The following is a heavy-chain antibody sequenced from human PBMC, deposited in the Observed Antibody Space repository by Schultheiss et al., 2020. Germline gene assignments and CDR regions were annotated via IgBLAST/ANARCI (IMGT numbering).Heavy chain of an antibody. CDR2: IWYDGSNK. D-gene: IGHD3-22*01. CDR3: ARDGINYYDSSGTRAFDI. CDR1: GFTFSSYG. V-gene: IGHV3-33*01. Sequence: GGSLRLSCAASGFTFSSYGMHWVRQAPGKGLEWVAVIWYDGSNKYYADSVKGRFTISRDNSKNTLYLQMNSLRAEDTAVYYCARDGINYYDSSGTRAFDIWGKGTMVTVSS. J-gene: IGHJ3*02.